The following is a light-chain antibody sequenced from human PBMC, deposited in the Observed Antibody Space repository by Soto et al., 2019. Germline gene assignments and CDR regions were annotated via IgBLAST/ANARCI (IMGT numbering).Light chain of an antibody. V-gene: IGLV2-11*01. J-gene: IGLJ3*02. CDR3: CSYAGSYTFG. Sequence: QSVLTQPRSVSGSPGQSVTISCTGTSSDVGGYNYVSWYQQHPGKAPKLMIYDVSTRPSGVPDRFAGSKSGNTASLTISGLQAEDEAEYYCCSYAGSYTFGFGGGTQLTVL. CDR2: DVS. CDR1: SSDVGGYNY.